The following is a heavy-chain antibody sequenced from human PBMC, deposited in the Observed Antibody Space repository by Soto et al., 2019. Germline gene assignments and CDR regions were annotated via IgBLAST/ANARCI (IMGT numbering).Heavy chain of an antibody. J-gene: IGHJ5*02. CDR1: GYSFIDYW. Sequence: GESLKISCKGSGYSFIDYWIGWVRQVPGKGLEWMGVIYPGDSDTRYSPSFQGHVTISADKSISTAYLQWSSLKASDTAMYYCATAREGASWFDPWGQGTLVTVSS. D-gene: IGHD1-26*01. CDR3: ATAREGASWFDP. CDR2: IYPGDSDT. V-gene: IGHV5-51*01.